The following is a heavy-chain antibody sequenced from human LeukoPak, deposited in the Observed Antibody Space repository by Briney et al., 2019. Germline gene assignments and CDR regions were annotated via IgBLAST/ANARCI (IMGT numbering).Heavy chain of an antibody. J-gene: IGHJ4*02. D-gene: IGHD7-27*01. CDR1: GGSISSSSYY. Sequence: SETLSLTCTVSGGSISSSSYYWGWIRQPPGKGLEWIGSIYYSGSTYYNPSLKSRGSISLDTSENQFSLNLTSVTAADTAVYFCARDGATGVLDHWGQGTLVTVSS. CDR2: IYYSGST. V-gene: IGHV4-39*07. CDR3: ARDGATGVLDH.